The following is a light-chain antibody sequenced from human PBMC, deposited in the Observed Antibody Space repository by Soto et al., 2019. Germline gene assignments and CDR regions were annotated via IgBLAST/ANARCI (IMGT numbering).Light chain of an antibody. CDR1: SSNIGAGYD. Sequence: QSVLTQPPSVSGAPGQRVTISCTGSSSNIGAGYDVHWYQLPGTAPKLLIYGDNNRPSGVPDRFSGSKSGTSASLAITGLQAEDEADYYCQSYDSSLSAWVFGGGTKLTVL. CDR3: QSYDSSLSAWV. J-gene: IGLJ3*02. CDR2: GDN. V-gene: IGLV1-40*01.